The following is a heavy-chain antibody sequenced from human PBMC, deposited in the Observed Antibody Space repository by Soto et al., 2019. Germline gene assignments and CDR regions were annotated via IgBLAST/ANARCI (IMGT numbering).Heavy chain of an antibody. CDR2: INHSGST. V-gene: IGHV4-34*01. CDR3: ATTPLRFYNWNSLYYFDY. Sequence: PSEALSLTCSVYGGSFSGYYWSWIRQPPGKWLEWIGEINHSGSTNYNPSLKSRVTISVDTSKNQFSLKLSSVTAADTAVYYCATTPLRFYNWNSLYYFDYWGQGTLVTVSS. D-gene: IGHD1-7*01. CDR1: GGSFSGYY. J-gene: IGHJ4*02.